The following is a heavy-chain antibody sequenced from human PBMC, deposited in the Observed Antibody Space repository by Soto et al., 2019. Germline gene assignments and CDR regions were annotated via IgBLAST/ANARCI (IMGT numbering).Heavy chain of an antibody. Sequence: GGSLSLSSASSGFTSHNLWKNLVRPAPGKGLEWVANIKEHGYETYYVDSVKGRFTISRDYAKNSLYLEMNSLTSEDTAIYYCASASRSGYTGYALDYRGQGTLVTVSS. CDR3: ASASRSGYTGYALDY. CDR2: IKEHGYET. D-gene: IGHD5-12*01. J-gene: IGHJ4*02. CDR1: GFTSHNLW. V-gene: IGHV3-7*03.